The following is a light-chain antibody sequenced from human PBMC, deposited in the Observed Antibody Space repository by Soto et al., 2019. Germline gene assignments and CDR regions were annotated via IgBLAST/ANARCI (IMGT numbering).Light chain of an antibody. CDR3: QHLNSYPFT. CDR2: AAS. CDR1: QGISSS. J-gene: IGKJ2*01. Sequence: IQLTQSPSSLSASVGDRVTITCRASQGISSSLAWYQQRPGKAPKLLIYAASTLQSGVPSRFSGSASGTDFTLAISSLQPEDFATYYCQHLNSYPFTFGQGTKLAIK. V-gene: IGKV1-9*01.